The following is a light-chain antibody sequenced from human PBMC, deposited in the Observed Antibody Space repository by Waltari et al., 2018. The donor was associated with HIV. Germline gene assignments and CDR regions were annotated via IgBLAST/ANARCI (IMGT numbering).Light chain of an antibody. CDR2: RNN. J-gene: IGLJ3*02. Sequence: QSVLTQPPSASGAPGQRVTMSCSGSSSNIGGNYVYWYQHLPGSAPKLLISRNNNRPSGVPDRFSGSKSATSASLAISVLRSEDEADYYCAAWDDSLSGVLFGGGTKLTVL. CDR3: AAWDDSLSGVL. CDR1: SSNIGGNY. V-gene: IGLV1-47*01.